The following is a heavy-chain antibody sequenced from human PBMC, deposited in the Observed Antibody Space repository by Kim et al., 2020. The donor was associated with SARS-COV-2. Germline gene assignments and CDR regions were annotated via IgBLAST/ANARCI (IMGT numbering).Heavy chain of an antibody. CDR1: GFTFGDYA. CDR3: TRDDQGGSYRFDY. CDR2: IRSEGYDGTT. Sequence: GGSLRLSCTASGFTFGDYAMSWFRQAPGKGLEWVGFIRSEGYDGTTEYAASVKGRFSISRDDSKSIAYLQMNSLKTEDTALYYCTRDDQGGSYRFDYWGQGTLGTVSS. V-gene: IGHV3-49*03. D-gene: IGHD1-26*01. J-gene: IGHJ4*02.